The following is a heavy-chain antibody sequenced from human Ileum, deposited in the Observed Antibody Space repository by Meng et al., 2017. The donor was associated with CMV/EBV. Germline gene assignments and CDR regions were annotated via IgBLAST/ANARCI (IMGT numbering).Heavy chain of an antibody. CDR1: GFTFSSYW. D-gene: IGHD5-12*01. CDR2: ISGDGSNT. Sequence: ADSGFTFSSYWMHWVRQAPGKELVWLSRISGDGSNTNYADSVKGRFTISRDNAKNTLYLEVDSLRAEDTALYYCARGSSGYGNFDYWGQANLVTVSS. V-gene: IGHV3-74*01. CDR3: ARGSSGYGNFDY. J-gene: IGHJ4*02.